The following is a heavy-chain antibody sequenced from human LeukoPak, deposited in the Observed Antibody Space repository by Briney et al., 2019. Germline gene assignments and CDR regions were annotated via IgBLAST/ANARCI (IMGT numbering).Heavy chain of an antibody. CDR3: ARDLHYAFDI. Sequence: GGSLRLSCAASGFTFSSYSMNWVRQAPGKGLEWVSYVGAIGSSTVSYADSVMGRFTISRDNAKNSVFLQMNSLRAEDTAVYYCARDLHYAFDIWGQGTMVTVSS. V-gene: IGHV3-48*01. J-gene: IGHJ3*02. CDR1: GFTFSSYS. CDR2: VGAIGSSTV.